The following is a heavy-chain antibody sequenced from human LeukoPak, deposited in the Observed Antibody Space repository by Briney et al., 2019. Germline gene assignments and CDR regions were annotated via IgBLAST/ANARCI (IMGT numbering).Heavy chain of an antibody. CDR1: GGSISSFY. J-gene: IGHJ4*02. Sequence: SETLSLTCTVSGGSISSFYWSWLRQPPGKGLEWIGYIYYSGSTNYNPSLKSRVTISVDTSKNQFSLKLSSVTAADTAIYYCAKYGSYHDYWGQGTLVTVSS. CDR3: AKYGSYHDY. V-gene: IGHV4-59*01. CDR2: IYYSGST. D-gene: IGHD1-26*01.